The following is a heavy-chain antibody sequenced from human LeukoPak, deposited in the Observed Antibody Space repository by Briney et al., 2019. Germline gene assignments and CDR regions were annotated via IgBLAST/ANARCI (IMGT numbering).Heavy chain of an antibody. D-gene: IGHD3-16*01. J-gene: IGHJ4*02. CDR1: GGSISSGSYY. CDR3: ARLLGRGERGDY. V-gene: IGHV4-61*02. Sequence: SQTLSLTCTVSGGSISSGSYYWSWIRQPAGKGLEWIGRIYTSGSTNYNPSLKSRVTISVDTSKNQFSLKLSSVTAADTAVYYCARLLGRGERGDYWGQGTLVTVSS. CDR2: IYTSGST.